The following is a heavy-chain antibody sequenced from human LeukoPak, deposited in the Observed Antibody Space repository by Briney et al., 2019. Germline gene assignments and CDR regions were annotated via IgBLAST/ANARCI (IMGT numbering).Heavy chain of an antibody. CDR2: INPDSGGT. Sequence: ASVKVSCKASGYTFTDYHIHWVRQAPGLGLEWMGRINPDSGGTNYAQKFQGRVTMTRDTSISTAYMELSRLRSDDTAVYYCARDLYYYDSTQTPWGQGTLVTVSS. V-gene: IGHV1-2*06. CDR3: ARDLYYYDSTQTP. J-gene: IGHJ4*02. CDR1: GYTFTDYH. D-gene: IGHD3-22*01.